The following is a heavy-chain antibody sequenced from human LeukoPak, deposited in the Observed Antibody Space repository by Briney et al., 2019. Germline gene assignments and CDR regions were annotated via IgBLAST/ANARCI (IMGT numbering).Heavy chain of an antibody. CDR2: IKEDGSEK. J-gene: IGHJ4*02. CDR3: ARGFNWGSNN. Sequence: GGSLRLSCAASGFTFSSYEMNWVRQAPGKGLEWVANIKEDGSEKYYVDSVKGRFTISRDNAKNSMYLQMNSLRAEDTAVYYCARGFNWGSNNWGQGTLVTVSS. CDR1: GFTFSSYE. V-gene: IGHV3-7*05. D-gene: IGHD7-27*01.